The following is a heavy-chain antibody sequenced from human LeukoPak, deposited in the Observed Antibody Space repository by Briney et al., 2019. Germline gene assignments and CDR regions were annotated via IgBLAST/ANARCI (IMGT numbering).Heavy chain of an antibody. D-gene: IGHD3-10*01. CDR3: ASVSNYYGSGSYLRAFDI. CDR2: INHSGST. J-gene: IGHJ3*02. Sequence: SETLSLTCAVYGGSFSGYYWSWIRQPPGKGLEWIGEINHSGSTNYNPSLKSRVTISVDTSKNQFSLKLSSVTAADTAVYYCASVSNYYGSGSYLRAFDIWGQGTMVTASS. CDR1: GGSFSGYY. V-gene: IGHV4-34*01.